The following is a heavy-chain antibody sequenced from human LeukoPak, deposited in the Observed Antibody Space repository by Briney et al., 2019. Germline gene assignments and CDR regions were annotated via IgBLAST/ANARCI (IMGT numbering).Heavy chain of an antibody. J-gene: IGHJ3*02. CDR2: ISWNSGSI. Sequence: GGSLRLSCAASGFTFDDYAMHWVRQAPGKGLEWVSGISWNSGSIGYADSVKGRFTISRDNAKNSLYLQMNSLRAEDTALYYCAKDMGFRENAFDIWGQGTMVTVSS. D-gene: IGHD1-26*01. CDR1: GFTFDDYA. V-gene: IGHV3-9*01. CDR3: AKDMGFRENAFDI.